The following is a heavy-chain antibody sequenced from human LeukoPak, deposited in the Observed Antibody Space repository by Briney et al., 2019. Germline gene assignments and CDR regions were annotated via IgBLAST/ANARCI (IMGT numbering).Heavy chain of an antibody. CDR2: ISTAAGNH. V-gene: IGHV3-30*01. D-gene: IGHD6-6*01. CDR3: ARRGSSLGYHHNFLDV. Sequence: PGMSLRLSCADSGVRFSTNALYWVRQAPGKGLERGALISTAAGNHHYVSSVKPPFTISRHISHSTLFLQMNRLTTDDTAVHYCARRGSSLGYHHNFLDVCGKPSPVSVSS. J-gene: IGHJ6*03. CDR1: GVRFSTNA.